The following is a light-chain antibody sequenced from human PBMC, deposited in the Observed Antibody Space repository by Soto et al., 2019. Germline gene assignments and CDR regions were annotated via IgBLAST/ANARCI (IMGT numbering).Light chain of an antibody. Sequence: DIQMTQSPSTLSASVGDRVTITCRASQSISSYLAWYQQKPGRTPTLLIHKASTLESGVPSRFSGSGSGTEFSLTISSLQPDASATYYCQQDNSYPLTFGQGTRLESK. CDR2: KAS. V-gene: IGKV1-5*03. CDR1: QSISSY. J-gene: IGKJ5*01. CDR3: QQDNSYPLT.